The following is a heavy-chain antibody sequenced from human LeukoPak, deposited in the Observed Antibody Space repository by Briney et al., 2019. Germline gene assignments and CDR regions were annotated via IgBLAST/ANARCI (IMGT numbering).Heavy chain of an antibody. CDR1: GFTFSSYG. CDR3: AKDQDYYDTSGYYYVGDFQH. D-gene: IGHD3-22*01. CDR2: IWYDGSNK. J-gene: IGHJ1*01. Sequence: GGSLRLSCAASGFTFSSYGMHWVRQAPGKGLEWVAVIWYDGSNKYYADSVKGRFTIYRDNSKNTLYLQMNSLRAEDTAVYYCAKDQDYYDTSGYYYVGDFQHWGQGTLVTVSS. V-gene: IGHV3-33*06.